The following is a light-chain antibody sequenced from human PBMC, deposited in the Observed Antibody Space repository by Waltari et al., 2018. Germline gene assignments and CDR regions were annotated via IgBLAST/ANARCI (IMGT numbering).Light chain of an antibody. CDR3: MQAVQTPFT. Sequence: DIVMTQSPLSLPATPGEPASISCRSSQSLLYSNGYNYLDWYLQKPGQSPQLLIYLGSNRASGVPDRFSGSGSGTDFTLKISRVEAEDVGVYYCMQAVQTPFTFGPGTKVDIK. CDR1: QSLLYSNGYNY. V-gene: IGKV2-28*01. J-gene: IGKJ3*01. CDR2: LGS.